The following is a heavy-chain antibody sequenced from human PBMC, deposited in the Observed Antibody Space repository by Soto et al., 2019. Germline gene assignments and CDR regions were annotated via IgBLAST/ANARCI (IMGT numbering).Heavy chain of an antibody. J-gene: IGHJ4*02. V-gene: IGHV1-46*03. Sequence: GASVKVSCKASVYTFTSYYIHWVRQAPGQGLEWMGIINPSGGSTSYAQKFQGRVTMTRDTSTSTVYMELSSLRSEDTAVYYCARISIAAAGQGYFDYWGQGTLVTVS. D-gene: IGHD6-13*01. CDR2: INPSGGST. CDR3: ARISIAAAGQGYFDY. CDR1: VYTFTSYY.